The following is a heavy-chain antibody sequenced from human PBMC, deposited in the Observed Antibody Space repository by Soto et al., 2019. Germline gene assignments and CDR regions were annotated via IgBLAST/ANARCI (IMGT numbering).Heavy chain of an antibody. Sequence: PGESLKISCKGSGYSFTSYWISWVRQMPGKGLEWMGRIDPSDSYTNYSPSFQGHVTISADKSISTAYLQWSSLKASDTAMYYCARQPSGDYEFDYWGQGTLVTVSS. D-gene: IGHD4-17*01. CDR1: GYSFTSYW. V-gene: IGHV5-10-1*01. J-gene: IGHJ4*02. CDR2: IDPSDSYT. CDR3: ARQPSGDYEFDY.